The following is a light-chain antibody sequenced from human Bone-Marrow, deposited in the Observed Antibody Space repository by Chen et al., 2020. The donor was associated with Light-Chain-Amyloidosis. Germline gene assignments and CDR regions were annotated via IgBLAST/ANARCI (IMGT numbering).Light chain of an antibody. V-gene: IGKV3-20*01. CDR3: QQYGTSPLT. J-gene: IGKJ4*01. CDR1: QTISSNY. Sequence: EIVLTQSPRTLSLSPGEGANLSCRASQTISSNYLTWYQQKFGQSPRLLIYGSSSRATGIPDRFTGSGSETDFTLTINRLEPEDFAMYYCQQYGTSPLTFGGGTKVEIK. CDR2: GSS.